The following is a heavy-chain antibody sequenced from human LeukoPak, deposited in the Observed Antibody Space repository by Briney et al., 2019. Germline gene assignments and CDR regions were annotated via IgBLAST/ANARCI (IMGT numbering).Heavy chain of an antibody. CDR1: GFTFSSYG. CDR2: ISYDGSNK. J-gene: IGHJ4*02. Sequence: GGSLRLSCAASGFTFSSYGMHWVRQAPGKGLEWVAVISYDGSNKYYADSVKGRFTISRDNSKNTLYLQMNSLRAEDTAVYYCAKIEKTEKLGGPSDINSSGWYYFDYWGQGTLVTVSS. V-gene: IGHV3-30*18. D-gene: IGHD6-19*01. CDR3: AKIEKTEKLGGPSDINSSGWYYFDY.